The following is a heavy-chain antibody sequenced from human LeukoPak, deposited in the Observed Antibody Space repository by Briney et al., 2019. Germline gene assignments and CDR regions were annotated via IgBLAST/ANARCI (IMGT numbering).Heavy chain of an antibody. CDR3: ARRYYDILTGYLHFDY. D-gene: IGHD3-9*01. V-gene: IGHV3-23*01. CDR2: ISGSGGST. Sequence: HTGGSLRLSCAASGFTFSSYAMSWVRQAPGKGLEWVSAISGSGGSTYYADSVKGRFTISRDNSKNTLYLQMNSLRAEDTAVYYCARRYYDILTGYLHFDYWGQGTLVTVSS. CDR1: GFTFSSYA. J-gene: IGHJ4*02.